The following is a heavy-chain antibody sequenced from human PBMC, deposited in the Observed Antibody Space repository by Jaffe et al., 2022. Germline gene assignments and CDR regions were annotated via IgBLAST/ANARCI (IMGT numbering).Heavy chain of an antibody. CDR2: ISSSSSTI. D-gene: IGHD6-6*01. CDR1: GFTFSSYS. CDR3: ARDPAMNFEYSSSPNYYFDY. J-gene: IGHJ4*02. V-gene: IGHV3-48*01. Sequence: EVQLVESGGGLVQPGGSLRLSCAASGFTFSSYSMNWVRQAPGKGLEWVSYISSSSSTIYYADSVKGRFTISRDNAKNSLYLQMNSLRAEDTAVYYCARDPAMNFEYSSSPNYYFDYWGQGTLVTVSS.